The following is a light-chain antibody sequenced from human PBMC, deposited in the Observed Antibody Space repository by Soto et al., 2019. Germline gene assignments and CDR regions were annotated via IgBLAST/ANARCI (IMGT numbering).Light chain of an antibody. V-gene: IGLV2-14*01. Sequence: QSVLTQPASVSGSPGQSITISCTGTSSDVGGYNYVSWYQQHPGKAPKLMIYDVSNRPSGVSNRFSGSKSGNTASLTISGLQAEDEADYYCRSYTSSSTPAVFGGGTKLTVL. CDR1: SSDVGGYNY. J-gene: IGLJ2*01. CDR2: DVS. CDR3: RSYTSSSTPAV.